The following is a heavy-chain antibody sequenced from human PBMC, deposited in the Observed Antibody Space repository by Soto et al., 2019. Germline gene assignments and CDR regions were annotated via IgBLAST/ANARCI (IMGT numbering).Heavy chain of an antibody. D-gene: IGHD6-6*01. V-gene: IGHV3-33*01. CDR2: IWYDGSNK. CDR3: AREGGARIAAREGPPLDY. CDR1: GFTFSSYG. Sequence: ESGGGVVQPGRSLRLSCAASGFTFSSYGMHWVRQAPGKGLEWVAVIWYDGSNKYYADSVKGRFTISRDNSKNTLYLQMNSLRAEDTAVYYCAREGGARIAAREGPPLDYWGQGTLVTVSS. J-gene: IGHJ4*02.